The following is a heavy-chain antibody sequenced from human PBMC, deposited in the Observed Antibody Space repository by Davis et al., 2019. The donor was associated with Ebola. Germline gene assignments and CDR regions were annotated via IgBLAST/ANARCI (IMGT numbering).Heavy chain of an antibody. CDR2: INHSGST. D-gene: IGHD5-24*01. Sequence: PSETLSLTCAVYGGSFSGYYWSWIRQPPGKGLEWIGEINHSGSTNYNPSLKSRVTISVDTSKNQFSLKLSSVTAADTAVYYCARGRPAREMATTNRYYYYMDVWGKGTTVTVSS. V-gene: IGHV4-34*01. CDR1: GGSFSGYY. CDR3: ARGRPAREMATTNRYYYYMDV. J-gene: IGHJ6*03.